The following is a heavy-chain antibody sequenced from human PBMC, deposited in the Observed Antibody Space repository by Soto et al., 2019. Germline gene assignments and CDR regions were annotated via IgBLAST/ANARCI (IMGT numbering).Heavy chain of an antibody. CDR1: GYTFTSYG. V-gene: IGHV1-18*01. CDR3: ARDQYSGYDWSFYYYGMDV. Sequence: QVQLVQSGAEVKKPGASVKVSCKASGYTFTSYGISWVRQAPGQGLEWMGWISAYNGNTNYAQKLQGRVSMTTDTSTSTAYMELRSLRSDDTAVYYCARDQYSGYDWSFYYYGMDVWGQGTTVTVSS. J-gene: IGHJ6*02. CDR2: ISAYNGNT. D-gene: IGHD5-12*01.